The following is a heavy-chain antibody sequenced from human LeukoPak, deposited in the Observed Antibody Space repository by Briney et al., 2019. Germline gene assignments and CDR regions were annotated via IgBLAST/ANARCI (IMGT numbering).Heavy chain of an antibody. J-gene: IGHJ4*02. V-gene: IGHV4-34*01. CDR1: GGSFSGYY. Sequence: SETLSLTCAVYGGSFSGYYWSWIRQPPGKGLEWIGEINHSGSTNYNPSLKSRVTISVDTSKNQFSLKLSSVTAADTAVYYWARGLAARRAAAIGRYYFDYWGQGTLVTVSS. D-gene: IGHD6-6*01. CDR2: INHSGST. CDR3: ARGLAARRAAAIGRYYFDY.